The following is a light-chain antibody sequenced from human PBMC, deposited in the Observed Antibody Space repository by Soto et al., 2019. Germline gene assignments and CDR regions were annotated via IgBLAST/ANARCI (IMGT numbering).Light chain of an antibody. V-gene: IGKV4-1*01. Sequence: VMSQWRASLHLSLGERATINCKSSQSVLYSSNNRNYLAWYQQNPGQPPKLLIYWASTRESGVPDRFSGSGSGTDFTLTISSLQAENVADYYCQQDYSTPVAFGPGTRVDIK. CDR2: WAS. CDR1: QSVLYSSNNRNY. J-gene: IGKJ3*01. CDR3: QQDYSTPVA.